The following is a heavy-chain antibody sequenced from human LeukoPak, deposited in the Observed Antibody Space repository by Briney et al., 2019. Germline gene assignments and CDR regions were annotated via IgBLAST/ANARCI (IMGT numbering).Heavy chain of an antibody. J-gene: IGHJ3*01. D-gene: IGHD2-2*01. CDR2: ISSSGNNA. CDR1: GFTFRDAA. Sequence: GGSLRLSCAVSGFTFRDAAMTWVRQAPGRGLEWVSLISSSGNNAYYADSVKGRFTISRDNSNNTLSLQMNSLRVEDTAIYYCAKAIQFSTWGLGTMVTVSS. CDR3: AKAIQFST. V-gene: IGHV3-23*01.